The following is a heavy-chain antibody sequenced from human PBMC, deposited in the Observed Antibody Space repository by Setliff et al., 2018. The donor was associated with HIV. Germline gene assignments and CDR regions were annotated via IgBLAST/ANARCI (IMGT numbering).Heavy chain of an antibody. D-gene: IGHD6-19*01. CDR1: GFTFDSYS. CDR3: ARHSDWYGNDAFDI. CDR2: ISGLGGGTI. V-gene: IGHV3-48*04. Sequence: QPGGSLRLSCATSGFTFDSYSIIWVRQAPGKGLEWVSYISGLGGGTIYYADSVKGRFTISRDNAKNSLYLQMNSLRAEDTAVYYCARHSDWYGNDAFDIWGQGTRVTVSS. J-gene: IGHJ3*02.